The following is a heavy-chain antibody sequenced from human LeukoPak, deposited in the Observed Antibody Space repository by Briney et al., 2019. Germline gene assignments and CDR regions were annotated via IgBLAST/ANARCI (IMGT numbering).Heavy chain of an antibody. Sequence: GGSLRLSCAASGFTFSSYEMNWVRQAPGKGLEWVSYISSSGSTIYYADSVKGRFTISRDNAKNSLYLQMNSLRAEDTAVYYCARGGYCSSTSCYDSYYYGMDVWGQGTTVTVS. V-gene: IGHV3-48*03. D-gene: IGHD2-2*01. CDR3: ARGGYCSSTSCYDSYYYGMDV. J-gene: IGHJ6*02. CDR1: GFTFSSYE. CDR2: ISSSGSTI.